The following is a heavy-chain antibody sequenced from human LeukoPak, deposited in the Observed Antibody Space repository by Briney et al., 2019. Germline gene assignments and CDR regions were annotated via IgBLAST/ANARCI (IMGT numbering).Heavy chain of an antibody. CDR3: ARGGAGSYYDFWSGLVNWFDP. V-gene: IGHV4-39*07. CDR2: IYYSGST. CDR1: GGSISGSSYF. J-gene: IGHJ5*02. Sequence: SETLSLTCTVSGGSISGSSYFWGWIRQPPGKGLEWIGSIYYSGSTYYNPSLKSRVTISVDTSKNQFSLKLSSVTAADTAVYYCARGGAGSYYDFWSGLVNWFDPWGQGTLVTVSS. D-gene: IGHD3-3*01.